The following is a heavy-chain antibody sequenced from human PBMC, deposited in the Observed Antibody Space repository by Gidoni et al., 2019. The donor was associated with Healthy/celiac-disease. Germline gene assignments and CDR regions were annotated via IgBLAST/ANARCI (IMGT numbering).Heavy chain of an antibody. CDR3: AKDEPDIVVVPAAMVDAFDI. D-gene: IGHD2-2*01. CDR1: GFTFRSYA. V-gene: IGHV3-23*01. Sequence: EVQLLESGGGLVQPGGSLRLSCAASGFTFRSYAISWVRQAQGKGLEWVSAISGSGGSTYYADSVKGRFTISRDNSKNTLYLQMNSLRAEDTAVYYCAKDEPDIVVVPAAMVDAFDIWGQGTMVTVSS. CDR2: ISGSGGST. J-gene: IGHJ3*02.